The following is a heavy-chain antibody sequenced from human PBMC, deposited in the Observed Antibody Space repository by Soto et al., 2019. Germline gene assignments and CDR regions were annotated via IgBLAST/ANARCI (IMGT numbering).Heavy chain of an antibody. CDR3: ARDRDIVAVPAAIYYYYGMDV. V-gene: IGHV3-7*03. D-gene: IGHD2-2*01. Sequence: PGGSLRLSCAASGFTFSSYWMSWVRQAPGKGLEWVANIKQDGSEKYYVDSVKGRLTISRDNAKNSLYLQMNSLRAEDTAVYYCARDRDIVAVPAAIYYYYGMDVWGQGTTGPVTS. CDR1: GFTFSSYW. J-gene: IGHJ6*02. CDR2: IKQDGSEK.